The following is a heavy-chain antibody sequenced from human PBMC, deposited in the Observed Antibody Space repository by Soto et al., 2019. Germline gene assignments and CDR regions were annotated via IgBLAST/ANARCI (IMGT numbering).Heavy chain of an antibody. CDR2: IWYDGSNK. CDR3: ARSGG. Sequence: QVQLVESGGGVVQPGRSLRLSCVASGFPFSSYGMHWVRQAPGKGLEWVAGIWYDGSNKYYADSVKGRFIISRDNSKNTLYLQMNSLRAEDTAVYYCARSGGWGQGTLVTVSS. CDR1: GFPFSSYG. V-gene: IGHV3-33*01. J-gene: IGHJ4*02. D-gene: IGHD6-19*01.